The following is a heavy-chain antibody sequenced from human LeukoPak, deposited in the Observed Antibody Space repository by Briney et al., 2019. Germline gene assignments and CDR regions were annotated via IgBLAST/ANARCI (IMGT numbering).Heavy chain of an antibody. CDR1: GFTFSSYV. Sequence: TGGSLRLSCAASGFTFSSYVLHWVRQAPGKGLEYVSAISNSGGSTYYANSVKGRFTISRDNSKNTLYLQMGSLRAEDMAVYYCARDEFWGQGTMVTVSS. J-gene: IGHJ3*01. V-gene: IGHV3-64*01. CDR3: ARDEF. CDR2: ISNSGGST.